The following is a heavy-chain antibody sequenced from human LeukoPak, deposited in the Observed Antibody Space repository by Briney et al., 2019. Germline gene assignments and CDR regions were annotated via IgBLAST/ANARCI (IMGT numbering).Heavy chain of an antibody. Sequence: GGSLRLSCAASGFTFSLYGMHWVRQAPGKGLEWVAVIYYDGTKTFYADSVKGLFTISRDNSRNTLFLQMNSLRAEDTAVYYCARDQRSWYFDLWGRGTLLTVSS. CDR2: IYYDGTKT. CDR1: GFTFSLYG. V-gene: IGHV3-33*01. J-gene: IGHJ2*01. D-gene: IGHD3-10*01. CDR3: ARDQRSWYFDL.